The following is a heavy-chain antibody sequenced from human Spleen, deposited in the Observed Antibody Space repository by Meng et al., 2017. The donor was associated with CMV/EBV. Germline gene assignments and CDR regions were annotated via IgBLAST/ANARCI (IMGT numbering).Heavy chain of an antibody. CDR3: TTDDLCSGGSCSVGY. Sequence: SGYSLIELSMQWVRQAPGKGLEWMVGFDPEDGETIYAQKFQGRVTMTEDTSTNTAYMELSSLRSEDTAVYYCTTDDLCSGGSCSVGYWGQGTLVTVSS. V-gene: IGHV1-24*01. CDR2: FDPEDGET. CDR1: GYSLIELS. J-gene: IGHJ4*02. D-gene: IGHD2-15*01.